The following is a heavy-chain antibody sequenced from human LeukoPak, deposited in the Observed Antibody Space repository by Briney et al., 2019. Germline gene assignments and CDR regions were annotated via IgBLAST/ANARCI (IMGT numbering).Heavy chain of an antibody. CDR2: ISSSSSYI. CDR1: GFTFSSFS. D-gene: IGHD2-2*01. Sequence: PGGSLRLSCAASGFTFSSFSMNWVRQAPGKGLEWVSSISSSSSYIYYADSVRGRFTISRDNTKNSLYLQMNSLRAEDTAVYYCARDHCTSTSCYCTFWGQGTLVTVSS. V-gene: IGHV3-21*01. CDR3: ARDHCTSTSCYCTF. J-gene: IGHJ4*02.